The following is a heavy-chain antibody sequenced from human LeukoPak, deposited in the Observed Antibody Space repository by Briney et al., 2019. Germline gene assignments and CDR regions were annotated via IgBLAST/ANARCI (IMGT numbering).Heavy chain of an antibody. CDR3: ARPIQEYYYYYGMDV. V-gene: IGHV4-39*01. CDR1: GGSISSSRYY. Sequence: SETLSLTCTVSGGSISSSRYYWGWIRQPPGEGLEWIGNIYYSGSTYYNPSLKSRVTISVDTSKNQFSLKLRSVTAADTAVYYCARPIQEYYYYYGMDVWGQGTTVTVSS. J-gene: IGHJ6*02. CDR2: IYYSGST. D-gene: IGHD5-18*01.